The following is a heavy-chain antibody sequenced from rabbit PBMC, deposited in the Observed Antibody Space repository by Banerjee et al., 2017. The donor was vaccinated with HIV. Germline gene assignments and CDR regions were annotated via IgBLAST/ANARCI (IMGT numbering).Heavy chain of an antibody. CDR3: ARDLVGAGSTQGSSL. CDR2: IYISSGST. Sequence: QSLEESGGGLVKPEGSLTLTCKASGFDLSSVYYMCWVRQAPGKGLEWIACIYISSGSTYYASWAKGRFTISKTSSSTVTLQMTSLTAADTATYFCARDLVGAGSTQGSSLWGPGTLVTVS. CDR1: GFDLSSVYY. J-gene: IGHJ4*01. D-gene: IGHD4-2*01. V-gene: IGHV1S40*01.